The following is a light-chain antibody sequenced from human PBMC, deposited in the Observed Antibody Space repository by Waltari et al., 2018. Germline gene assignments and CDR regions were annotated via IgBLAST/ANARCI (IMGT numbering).Light chain of an antibody. V-gene: IGKV4-1*01. CDR3: QQYYSTPPVT. Sequence: DIVMTQSPDSLAVSLCERATINCKSSQRVLYSSNNKNYLAWYQQKPGQPPKLLIYWASTRASGVPDRFSGSGSGTDFTLTISSLRAEDVAVYYCQQYYSTPPVTFGQGTRLEIK. CDR1: QRVLYSSNNKNY. J-gene: IGKJ5*01. CDR2: WAS.